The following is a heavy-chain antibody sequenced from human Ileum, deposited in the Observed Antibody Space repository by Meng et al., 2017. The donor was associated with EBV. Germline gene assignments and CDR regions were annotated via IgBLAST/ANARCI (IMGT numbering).Heavy chain of an antibody. D-gene: IGHD3-16*01. CDR1: GGSFSGYY. CDR2: INHSGST. V-gene: IGHV4-34*01. J-gene: IGHJ4*02. CDR3: ARGGPFHD. Sequence: QVQLQQWGAGRLKPSETLSLTCAVYGGSFSGYYWSWIRQPPGKGLEWIGEINHSGSTNYKPSLKSRVTISVDTSKNQFSLRLSSVTAADSAVYFCARGGPFHDWGQGTLGTVSS.